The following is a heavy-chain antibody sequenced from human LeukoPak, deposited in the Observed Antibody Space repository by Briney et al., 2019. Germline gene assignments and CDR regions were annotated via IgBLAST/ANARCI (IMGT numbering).Heavy chain of an antibody. CDR1: GGSITTYY. Sequence: SETLSLTCTVSGGSITTYYWSWIRQVAGKGLEWIGNIYYSGSTTYNPSLKSRVTISVDTSKNQFSLHLNSLTAADTAMYYCATDRQQGGSGSYWFDTWGQGTLVTVSS. CDR2: IYYSGST. D-gene: IGHD3-10*01. V-gene: IGHV4-59*13. J-gene: IGHJ5*02. CDR3: ATDRQQGGSGSYWFDT.